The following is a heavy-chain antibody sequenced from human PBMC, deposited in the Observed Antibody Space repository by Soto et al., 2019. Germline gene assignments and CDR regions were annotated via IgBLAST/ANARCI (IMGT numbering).Heavy chain of an antibody. D-gene: IGHD1-26*01. CDR3: ASSNLTGATIFDF. CDR2: IYYTGNT. CDR1: GGSISSGDYY. J-gene: IGHJ4*02. V-gene: IGHV4-30-4*02. Sequence: SDTLSLTCTVSGGSISSGDYYWNWIRQTPRKGLEWIGYIYYTGNTEYNSSLKSRIFMSVDMSKNEFSLQVSSVTAADTAVYYCASSNLTGATIFDFWGQGIPVTV.